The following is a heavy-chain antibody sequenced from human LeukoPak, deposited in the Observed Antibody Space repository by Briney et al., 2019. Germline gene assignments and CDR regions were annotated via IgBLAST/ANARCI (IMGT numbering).Heavy chain of an antibody. CDR3: ARLGEAVGVLTSDYYYMDV. CDR1: GYTFTRYA. D-gene: IGHD3-16*01. J-gene: IGHJ6*03. CDR2: ISAYNGNT. Sequence: ASVKVSCKASGYTFTRYAITWVRQAPGHGLEWMGWISAYNGNTNYVQKLQGRVTVTTDTSTNTAYREMRSLRSDDTAVYYCARLGEAVGVLTSDYYYMDVWGQGTTVIVSS. V-gene: IGHV1-18*01.